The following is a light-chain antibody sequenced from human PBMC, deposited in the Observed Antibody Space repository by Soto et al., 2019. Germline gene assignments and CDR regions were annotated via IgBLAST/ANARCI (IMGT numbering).Light chain of an antibody. V-gene: IGKV1-39*01. CDR2: AAS. CDR3: QQPFRNPRT. CDR1: QNIDKY. Sequence: DILLTQSPASLSASVGDRVTITCRANQNIDKYLNWYQQKPGKAPKFLISAASSLQSGVPVRFSGTRSGTDFTLSITTLQPEDFGSYFSQQPFRNPRTFGPGTKLHI. J-gene: IGKJ3*01.